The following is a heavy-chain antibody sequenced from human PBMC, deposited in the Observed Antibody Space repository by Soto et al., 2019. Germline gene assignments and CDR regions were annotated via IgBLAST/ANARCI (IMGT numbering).Heavy chain of an antibody. D-gene: IGHD2-15*01. CDR1: GGSLSGSY. CDR2: IHHSGST. V-gene: IGHV4-34*01. Sequence: QVQLQQWGAGLLKPSETLSLTCAVYGGSLSGSYWSWIRQPPGTGLESIGEIHHSGSTYYNPSLKRPATVSVDTSKNQFSLKLNCVTAADTAVYYCASPGYCSDGTCYPDYWGQGTLVTVSS. CDR3: ASPGYCSDGTCYPDY. J-gene: IGHJ4*02.